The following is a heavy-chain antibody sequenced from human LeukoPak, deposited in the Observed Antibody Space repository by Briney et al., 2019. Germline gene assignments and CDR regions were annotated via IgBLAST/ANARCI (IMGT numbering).Heavy chain of an antibody. CDR2: IKQDGSEK. Sequence: GGSLRLSCAASGFTFSSYWMSWVRQAPGKGLEGVANIKQDGSEKYYVDSVKGRFTISRDNAKNSLYLQMNSLRAEDTAVYYCARLKAAAGYYYYGMDVWGKGATVTVSS. CDR1: GFTFSSYW. V-gene: IGHV3-7*03. CDR3: ARLKAAAGYYYYGMDV. J-gene: IGHJ6*04. D-gene: IGHD6-13*01.